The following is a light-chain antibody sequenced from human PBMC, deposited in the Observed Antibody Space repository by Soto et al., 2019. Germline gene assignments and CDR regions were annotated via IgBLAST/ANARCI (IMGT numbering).Light chain of an antibody. V-gene: IGKV3-20*01. Sequence: ENVLAQSPGTLSLPPGERATLSCRASQSFSSRKIAWFQQKPGQAPRLLIYGASSRATGIPDRFSGSGSGTDFTLTISRLEPEDFAVYYCQQYGSSPWTFGQGTKVDIK. CDR3: QQYGSSPWT. J-gene: IGKJ1*01. CDR2: GAS. CDR1: QSFSSRK.